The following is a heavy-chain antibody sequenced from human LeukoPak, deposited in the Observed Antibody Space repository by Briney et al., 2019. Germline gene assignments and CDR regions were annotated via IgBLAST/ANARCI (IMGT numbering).Heavy chain of an antibody. J-gene: IGHJ3*02. CDR3: ARYSSSGAFDI. D-gene: IGHD6-6*01. V-gene: IGHV4-30-2*01. CDR2: IYRSGST. CDR1: GGSISSGDYF. Sequence: SETLSLTCTVSGGSISSGDYFWSWIRQPPGKGLEWIGHIYRSGSTYYNPSLNSRVTISVDRSKNQFSLNLSSVTAADTAVYYCARYSSSGAFDIWGQGTMVTVSS.